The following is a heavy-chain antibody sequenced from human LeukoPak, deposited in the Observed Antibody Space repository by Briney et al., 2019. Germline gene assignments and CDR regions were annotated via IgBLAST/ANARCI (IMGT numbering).Heavy chain of an antibody. V-gene: IGHV3-23*01. J-gene: IGHJ4*02. CDR1: GFTISSYA. D-gene: IGHD3-16*02. CDR2: MSGSAGNT. CDR3: AKVAMITFGGVIVKVPPYYFDY. Sequence: GGSLRLSCAVSGFTISSYAMSWVRQAPGKGLEWVSAMSGSAGNTYYADSVKGRFTISRDNSKNTLYLQMNSLRAEDTAVYYCAKVAMITFGGVIVKVPPYYFDYWGQGTLVTVSS.